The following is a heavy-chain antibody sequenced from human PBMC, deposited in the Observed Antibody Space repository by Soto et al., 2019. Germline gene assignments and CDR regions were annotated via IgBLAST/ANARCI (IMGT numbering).Heavy chain of an antibody. V-gene: IGHV3-48*01. J-gene: IGHJ4*02. D-gene: IGHD2-8*01. CDR3: AKDVPMVYAQFDY. CDR1: GFTFSTYG. CDR2: ISSSSTPI. Sequence: GGSLRLSCAASGFTFSTYGMNWLRQAPGKRLEWVSYISSSSTPIYYADSVKGRFTISRDNAKNTLYLQMNSLRAEDTAVYYCAKDVPMVYAQFDYWGQGTLVTVSS.